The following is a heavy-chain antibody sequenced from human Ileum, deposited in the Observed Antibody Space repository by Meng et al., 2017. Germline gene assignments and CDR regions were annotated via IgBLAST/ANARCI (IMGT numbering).Heavy chain of an antibody. V-gene: IGHV3-48*03. CDR2: ISNSGTSI. J-gene: IGHJ4*02. Sequence: GESLKISCAASGFTFSSYEMNWVRQAPGKGLEWVSYISNSGTSIYYADSVKGRFTISRDNAKNSLFLQMNSLRAEETGVYYCEIRDRGSGNRGYWGQGTLVTVSS. D-gene: IGHD3-10*01. CDR1: GFTFSSYE. CDR3: EIRDRGSGNRGY.